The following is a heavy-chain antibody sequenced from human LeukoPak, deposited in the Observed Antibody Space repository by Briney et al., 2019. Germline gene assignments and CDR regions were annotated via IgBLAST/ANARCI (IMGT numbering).Heavy chain of an antibody. CDR2: INHSGST. V-gene: IGHV4-34*01. J-gene: IGHJ4*02. Sequence: SETLSLTCAVYGGSFSGYYWSWIRQPPGKGLEWIGEINHSGSTNYNPSLKSRVTISVDTSKNQFSLKLSSVTAADTAVYYCARHGDDYSNSHFEDYWGQGTLVTVSS. CDR1: GGSFSGYY. D-gene: IGHD4-11*01. CDR3: ARHGDDYSNSHFEDY.